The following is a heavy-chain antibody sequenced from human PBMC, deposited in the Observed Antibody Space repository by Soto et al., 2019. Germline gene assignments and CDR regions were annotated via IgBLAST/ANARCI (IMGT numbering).Heavy chain of an antibody. CDR2: ISYDGSNK. Sequence: QVQLVESGGGVVQPGRSLRLSCAASGFTFSSYAMHWVRQAPGKGLEWVAVISYDGSNKYYADSVKGRFTISRDNSKNTLYLKMNSLRAEDTAVYYCARAAQLWLFIDYWGQGTLVTVSS. CDR1: GFTFSSYA. D-gene: IGHD5-18*01. J-gene: IGHJ4*02. CDR3: ARAAQLWLFIDY. V-gene: IGHV3-30-3*01.